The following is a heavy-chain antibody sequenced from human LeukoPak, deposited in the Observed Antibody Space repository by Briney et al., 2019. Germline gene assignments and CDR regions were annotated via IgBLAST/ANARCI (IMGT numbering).Heavy chain of an antibody. Sequence: GGSLRLSCAASGFSFSDYGMNWVRRAPGKGLEWLSHINSNGAVISYADSVKGRFTISRDTAKSSLYLQMNSLKIEDTAIYFCARDPDGAYDFDYWGQGTLVTFPS. CDR1: GFSFSDYG. J-gene: IGHJ4*02. V-gene: IGHV3-48*01. CDR3: ARDPDGAYDFDY. D-gene: IGHD5-12*01. CDR2: INSNGAVI.